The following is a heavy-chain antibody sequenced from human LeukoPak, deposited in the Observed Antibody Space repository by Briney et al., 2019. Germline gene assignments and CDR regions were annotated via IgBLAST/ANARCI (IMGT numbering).Heavy chain of an antibody. CDR1: GFTFSSYA. CDR3: AKSRSGSANWALQIFDN. CDR2: ISPAGDYI. Sequence: GGSLRLSCAASGFTFSSYAMTWVRQAPGKGLEWLSGISPAGDYIYYADSVKGRSTTSRDNSKNSLFVQMNSLRAEDTAVYFCAKSRSGSANWALQIFDNWGQGTLVTVSS. V-gene: IGHV3-23*01. D-gene: IGHD1-1*01. J-gene: IGHJ4*02.